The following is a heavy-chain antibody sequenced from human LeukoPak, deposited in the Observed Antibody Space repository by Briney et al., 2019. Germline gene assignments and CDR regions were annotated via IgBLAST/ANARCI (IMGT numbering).Heavy chain of an antibody. CDR2: ISYDGSNK. V-gene: IGHV3-30-3*01. CDR3: AKDMCSSTSCSRRAFDI. D-gene: IGHD2-2*01. J-gene: IGHJ3*02. Sequence: GGSLRLSCAASGFTFSSFVMHWVRQAPGKGLEWVAVISYDGSNKYYADSVKGRFTISRDNSENTLYLQMNSLRAEDTALFYCAKDMCSSTSCSRRAFDIWGQGTMVTVSS. CDR1: GFTFSSFV.